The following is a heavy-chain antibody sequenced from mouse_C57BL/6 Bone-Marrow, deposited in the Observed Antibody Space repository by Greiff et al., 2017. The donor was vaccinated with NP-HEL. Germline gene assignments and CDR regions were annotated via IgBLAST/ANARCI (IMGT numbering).Heavy chain of an antibody. J-gene: IGHJ4*01. CDR3: TRVDGNFFYYAMDY. Sequence: DVMLVESGEGLVKPGGSLKLSCAASGFTFSSYAMSWVRQTPEKRLEWVAYISSGGDYTYYADTVKGRFTISRDNARYTLYLQMSSLKSEDTAMYYCTRVDGNFFYYAMDYWGQGTSVTVSS. D-gene: IGHD2-1*01. V-gene: IGHV5-9-1*02. CDR2: ISSGGDYT. CDR1: GFTFSSYA.